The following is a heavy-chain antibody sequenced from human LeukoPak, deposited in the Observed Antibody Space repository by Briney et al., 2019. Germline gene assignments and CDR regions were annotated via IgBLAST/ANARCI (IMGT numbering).Heavy chain of an antibody. V-gene: IGHV3-23*01. Sequence: GGSLRLSCAASGFTFSSYAMSWVRQAPGKGLEWVSAISGSGGSTYYADSVEGRFTISRDNSKNTLYLQMNSLRAEDTAVYYCAKGDMVRTPYYYYYGMDVWGQGTTVTVSS. CDR1: GFTFSSYA. CDR2: ISGSGGST. D-gene: IGHD3-10*01. J-gene: IGHJ6*02. CDR3: AKGDMVRTPYYYYYGMDV.